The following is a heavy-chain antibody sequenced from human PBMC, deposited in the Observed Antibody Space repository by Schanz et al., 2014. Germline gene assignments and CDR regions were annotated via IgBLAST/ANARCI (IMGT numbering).Heavy chain of an antibody. CDR3: ASRSVYAPT. CDR2: IYSRGGT. V-gene: IGHV3-66*01. D-gene: IGHD2-8*01. CDR1: GFNVGNNY. J-gene: IGHJ5*02. Sequence: EVPLEVSGGCLVQPGGSLRLSCEASGFNVGNNYMSWVRQPPGKGLECISIIYSRGGTFHADSVKGRFTISRDKSKNTLYLEMNSLRAEDTAVYYCASRSVYAPTWGQGILVTVSS.